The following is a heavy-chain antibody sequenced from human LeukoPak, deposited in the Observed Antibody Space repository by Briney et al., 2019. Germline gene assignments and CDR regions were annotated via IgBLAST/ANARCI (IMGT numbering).Heavy chain of an antibody. D-gene: IGHD1-26*01. Sequence: PSETLSLTCAVYGGSFRGYYWSWIRQSPGKGLEWIGEINHSGSTNYNPSLKSRVTISVDTSKNQFSLKLSSVTAADTAVYYCASELSDAFDIWGQGTMVTVSS. J-gene: IGHJ3*02. CDR3: ASELSDAFDI. V-gene: IGHV4-34*01. CDR1: GGSFRGYY. CDR2: INHSGST.